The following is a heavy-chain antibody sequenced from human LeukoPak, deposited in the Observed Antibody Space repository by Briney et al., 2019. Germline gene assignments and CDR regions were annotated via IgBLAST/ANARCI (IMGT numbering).Heavy chain of an antibody. CDR1: GGSISSYY. J-gene: IGHJ3*02. CDR2: IYYSGGT. Sequence: PSETLSLTCTVSGGSISSYYWSWIRQPPGKGLEWIGYIYYSGGTDYNPSLKCRVTISVDTSKNQFSLKLGSVTAADTAVYYCARHVTISGPYDASDIWGQGTMVTVSP. CDR3: ARHVTISGPYDASDI. D-gene: IGHD5-24*01. V-gene: IGHV4-59*08.